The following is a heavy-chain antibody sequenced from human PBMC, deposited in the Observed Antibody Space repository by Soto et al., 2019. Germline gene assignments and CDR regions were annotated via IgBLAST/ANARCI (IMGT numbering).Heavy chain of an antibody. CDR1: AYSFTTYH. D-gene: IGHD2-2*01. Sequence: QVQLVQSGAEVKKPGASVTLSCKASAYSFTTYHIHWVRHAPGQGLEWMGLINPDAGATNYAQRFQGRLRLTRATSTSTVYMELRSLRFDDTAVYYCARGDIVLVPASEGNWFDPWGQGTLVTVSS. CDR3: ARGDIVLVPASEGNWFDP. V-gene: IGHV1-46*01. J-gene: IGHJ5*02. CDR2: INPDAGAT.